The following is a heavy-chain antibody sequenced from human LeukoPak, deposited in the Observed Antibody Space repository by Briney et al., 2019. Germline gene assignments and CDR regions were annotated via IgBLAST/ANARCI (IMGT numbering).Heavy chain of an antibody. D-gene: IGHD1-1*01. CDR2: MDPSGTQT. J-gene: IGHJ4*02. V-gene: IGHV3-7*01. CDR1: GFTFNGSW. CDR3: AIWTSGNY. Sequence: FTSSGSGFTFNGSWMNWVRQAPGKGLEWVANMDPSGTQTRYVDSVKGRFTISKDDPGTSLYLEMHSLRAEDTGIYYCAIWTSGNYWGQGALVTVSS.